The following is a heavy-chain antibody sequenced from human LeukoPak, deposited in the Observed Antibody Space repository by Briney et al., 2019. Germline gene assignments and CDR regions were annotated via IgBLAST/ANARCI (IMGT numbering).Heavy chain of an antibody. CDR2: ISSSSSTI. CDR1: VFTFSSYS. J-gene: IGHJ4*02. CDR3: ARDTCGLIAAAGLDY. V-gene: IGHV3-48*01. D-gene: IGHD6-13*01. Sequence: PGGSLRLSCAASVFTFSSYSMNWVRQAPGKGLEWVSSISSSSSTIYYADSVKGRFTISRDNSKNTLYLQMNSLRAEDTAVYYCARDTCGLIAAAGLDYWGQGTLVTVSS.